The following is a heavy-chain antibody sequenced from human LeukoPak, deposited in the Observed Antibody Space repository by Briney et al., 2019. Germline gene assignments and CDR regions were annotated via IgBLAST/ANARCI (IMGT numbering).Heavy chain of an antibody. Sequence: GGPLRLSCAASGNYWMHWVRQVPGKGLVWVSHINSDGSWTSYADSVKGRFTISKDNAKNTVYLQMNSLRAEDTAVYYCVSFYETYWGRGTLVTVSS. CDR1: GNYW. CDR3: VSFYETY. J-gene: IGHJ4*02. V-gene: IGHV3-74*01. D-gene: IGHD2/OR15-2a*01. CDR2: INSDGSWT.